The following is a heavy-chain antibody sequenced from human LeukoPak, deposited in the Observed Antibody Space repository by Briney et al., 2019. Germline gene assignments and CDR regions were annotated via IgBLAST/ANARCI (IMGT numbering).Heavy chain of an antibody. CDR2: INHSGST. CDR3: ARDRLLWFTTNYCGMDV. J-gene: IGHJ6*02. D-gene: IGHD3-10*01. V-gene: IGHV4-34*01. CDR1: GGSFSGYY. Sequence: PSETLSLTCAVYGGSFSGYYWSWIRQPPGKGLEWIGEINHSGSTNYNPSLKSRVTISVDTSKNQFSLKLSSVTAADTAVYYCARDRLLWFTTNYCGMDVWGQGTTVTVSS.